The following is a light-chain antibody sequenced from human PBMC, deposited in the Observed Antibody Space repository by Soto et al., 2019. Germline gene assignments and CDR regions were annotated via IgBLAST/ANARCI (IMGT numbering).Light chain of an antibody. CDR3: QEYGNPL. V-gene: IGKV3-20*01. J-gene: IGKJ3*01. CDR1: QSISSRY. Sequence: EIVLTQSPGTLSLSPGERATLSCRASQSISSRYLAWYQQKPGQAPRLLIYGASSRATGVPDRFSGSGSGTDFTLTISRLEPEDFAIYYCQEYGNPLFGPGTKVDNK. CDR2: GAS.